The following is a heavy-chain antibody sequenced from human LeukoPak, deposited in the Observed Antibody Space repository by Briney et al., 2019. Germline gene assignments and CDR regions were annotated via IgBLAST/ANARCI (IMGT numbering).Heavy chain of an antibody. CDR2: ISSSSSYI. Sequence: PGGSLRLSCAASGFTFSSYSMNWVRQAPGKGLEWVSSISSSSSYIYYADSVKGRFTISRDNAKNSLYLQMNSLRAEDTAVYYCARDLYYYDSSGYYPLFQHWGQGTLVTVSS. D-gene: IGHD3-22*01. CDR1: GFTFSSYS. V-gene: IGHV3-21*01. CDR3: ARDLYYYDSSGYYPLFQH. J-gene: IGHJ1*01.